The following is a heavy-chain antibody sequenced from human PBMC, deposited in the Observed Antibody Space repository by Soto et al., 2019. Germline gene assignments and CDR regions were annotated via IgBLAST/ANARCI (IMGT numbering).Heavy chain of an antibody. J-gene: IGHJ4*02. CDR1: GYTFETYG. D-gene: IGHD6-19*01. CDR2: ISTYTGNT. V-gene: IGHV1-18*01. CDR3: GGSFSLASAKKVGGY. Sequence: QVQLVQSGAEVKKPGASVKVSCNASGYTFETYGISWVRQVPGQGLEWMGWISTYTGNTDYAQSLQGRVTMTTDTPTNPAQMELRGSNPHNGPIYSGGGSFSLASAKKVGGYGGRETQFTV.